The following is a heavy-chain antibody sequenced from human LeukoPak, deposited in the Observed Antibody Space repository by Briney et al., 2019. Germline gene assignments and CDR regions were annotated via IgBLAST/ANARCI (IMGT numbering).Heavy chain of an antibody. D-gene: IGHD3-3*01. CDR2: IKQDGSEK. Sequence: QAGGSLRLSCAASGFTFSNYWMSWVRQAPGKGLEWVANIKQDGSEKYYVNSVKGRFTISRDSAKNSLYLQMNSLRAEDTAVYYCARVHVGGHYDFWSGYYHFDYWGQGTLVTVSS. J-gene: IGHJ4*02. CDR1: GFTFSNYW. V-gene: IGHV3-7*01. CDR3: ARVHVGGHYDFWSGYYHFDY.